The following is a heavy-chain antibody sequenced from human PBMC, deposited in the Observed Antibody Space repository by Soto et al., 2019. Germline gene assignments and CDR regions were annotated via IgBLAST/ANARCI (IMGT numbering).Heavy chain of an antibody. D-gene: IGHD2-2*02. CDR2: IYYSGST. V-gene: IGHV4-59*08. Sequence: SETLSLTCTVSGGSISSYYWSWIRQPPGKGLEWIGYIYYSGSTNYNPSLKSRVTISVDTSKNQFSLKLSSVTAADTAVYYCARRIPVGPFDYWGQGTLVTVS. J-gene: IGHJ4*02. CDR1: GGSISSYY. CDR3: ARRIPVGPFDY.